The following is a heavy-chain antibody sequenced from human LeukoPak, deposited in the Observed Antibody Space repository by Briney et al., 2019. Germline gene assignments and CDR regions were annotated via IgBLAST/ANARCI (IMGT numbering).Heavy chain of an antibody. D-gene: IGHD5-12*01. CDR1: GFTFSTYA. Sequence: HAGGSLRLSCAASGFTFSTYAMSWVRQAPGKGLEWVSGVSGSGHSTFYADSVKGRFTISRDNSKNTLYLQMNSLRAEDTAVYYCARDSSGEATITVAYYYYGMDVWGQGTTVTVSS. J-gene: IGHJ6*02. CDR2: VSGSGHST. V-gene: IGHV3-23*01. CDR3: ARDSSGEATITVAYYYYGMDV.